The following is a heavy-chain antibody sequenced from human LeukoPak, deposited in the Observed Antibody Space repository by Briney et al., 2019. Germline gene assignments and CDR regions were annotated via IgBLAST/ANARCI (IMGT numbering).Heavy chain of an antibody. D-gene: IGHD2-21*02. Sequence: GGTLRLSCAASGFTFSSYDMNWVRQAPGKGLEWVAVISYDGSNKYYADSVKGRFTTSTDNSKNTLYLQMNSLRAEDTAVYYCATTHVVVTANFYSWGQGTLVTVSS. CDR3: ATTHVVVTANFYS. CDR2: ISYDGSNK. V-gene: IGHV3-30-3*01. J-gene: IGHJ4*02. CDR1: GFTFSSYD.